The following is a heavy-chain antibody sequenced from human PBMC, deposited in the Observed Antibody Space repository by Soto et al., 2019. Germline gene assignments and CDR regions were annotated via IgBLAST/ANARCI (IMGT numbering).Heavy chain of an antibody. CDR3: ARDRGNYYQRWFDP. Sequence: QVQLQESGPGLVKPSQTLSLTCTVSGGSISSGGYYWRWIRQHPGKGLEWIGYIYYSGSTYYNPSLKSRVTISVDTSKNQFSLKLSSVTAADTAVYYCARDRGNYYQRWFDPWGQGTLVTVSS. D-gene: IGHD3-22*01. J-gene: IGHJ5*02. CDR2: IYYSGST. CDR1: GGSISSGGYY. V-gene: IGHV4-31*03.